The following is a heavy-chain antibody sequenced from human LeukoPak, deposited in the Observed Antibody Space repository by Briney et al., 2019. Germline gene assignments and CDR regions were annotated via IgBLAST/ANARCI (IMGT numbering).Heavy chain of an antibody. CDR1: GGSISSYY. CDR2: IYYSGST. CDR3: ARAVNYYGSGSYEAYFDY. J-gene: IGHJ4*02. D-gene: IGHD3-10*01. Sequence: SETLSLTCTVSGGSISSYYWSWIRQPPGKGLEWIGYIYYSGSTNYNPSLKSRVTISVDTSKNQFPLKLSSVTAADTAVYYCARAVNYYGSGSYEAYFDYWGQGTLVTVSS. V-gene: IGHV4-59*01.